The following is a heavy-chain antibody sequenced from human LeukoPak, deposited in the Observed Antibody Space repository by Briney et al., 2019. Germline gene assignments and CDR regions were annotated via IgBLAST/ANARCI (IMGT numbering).Heavy chain of an antibody. J-gene: IGHJ3*02. CDR3: ARENYYDSSGYPGGNAFDI. D-gene: IGHD3-22*01. Sequence: PGGSLRLSCAASGFTVSSNYMSWVRQAPGKGLEWVSVIYSGGSTYYADSVKGRSTISRDNSKNTLYLQMNSLRAEDTAVYYCARENYYDSSGYPGGNAFDIWGQGTMVTVSS. CDR1: GFTVSSNY. CDR2: IYSGGST. V-gene: IGHV3-53*01.